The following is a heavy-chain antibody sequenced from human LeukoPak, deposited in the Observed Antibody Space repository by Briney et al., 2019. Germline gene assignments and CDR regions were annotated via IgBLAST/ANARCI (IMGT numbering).Heavy chain of an antibody. Sequence: PGGSLRLSCAASGFTVSSNYMSWVRQAPGKGLEWVSVIYSGGSTYYADSVKGRFTISRDNSKNTLYLQMNSLRAEDTAVYYCARDRDGWEGDAFDIWGQGTMVTVSS. CDR2: IYSGGST. CDR1: GFTVSSNY. D-gene: IGHD5-24*01. J-gene: IGHJ3*02. V-gene: IGHV3-66*01. CDR3: ARDRDGWEGDAFDI.